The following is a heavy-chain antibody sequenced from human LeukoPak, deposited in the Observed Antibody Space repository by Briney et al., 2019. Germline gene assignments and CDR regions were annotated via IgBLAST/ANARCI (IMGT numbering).Heavy chain of an antibody. V-gene: IGHV3-21*01. J-gene: IGHJ4*02. D-gene: IGHD3-3*01. CDR2: ISSSSSYI. CDR3: ARPLGTGFFVGFDY. Sequence: GGSLRLSCAASGFIFSTFGMSWVRQAPGKGLEWVSSISSSSSYIYYADSVKGRFTISRDNAKNSLYLQMNSLRAEDTAVYYCARPLGTGFFVGFDYWGQGTLVTVSS. CDR1: GFIFSTFG.